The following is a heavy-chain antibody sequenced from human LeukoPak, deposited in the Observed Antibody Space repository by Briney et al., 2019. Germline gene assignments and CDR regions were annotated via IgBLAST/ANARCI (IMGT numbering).Heavy chain of an antibody. CDR3: ARGIGSGWYYFDY. D-gene: IGHD6-19*01. V-gene: IGHV4-39*07. J-gene: IGHJ4*02. CDR2: IYYSGST. Sequence: SETLSLTCTVSGGSISSSSYYWGWIRQPPGKGLEWIGSIYYSGSTYYNPSLKSRVTISVDTSKNQFSLKLSSVTAADTAVYYCARGIGSGWYYFDYWGQGTLVTVSS. CDR1: GGSISSSSYY.